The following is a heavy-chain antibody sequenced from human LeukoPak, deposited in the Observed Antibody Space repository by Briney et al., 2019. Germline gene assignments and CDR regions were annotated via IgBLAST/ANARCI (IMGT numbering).Heavy chain of an antibody. CDR2: ISSSSSYI. CDR3: ARSRSSGYYWPRDDAFDI. J-gene: IGHJ3*02. Sequence: PGGSLRLSCAASGSTFSSYSMNWVRQAPGKGLEWVSSISSSSSYIYYADSVKGRFTISRDNAKNSLYLQMNSLRAEDTAVYYCARSRSSGYYWPRDDAFDIWGQGTMVTVSS. D-gene: IGHD3-22*01. CDR1: GSTFSSYS. V-gene: IGHV3-21*04.